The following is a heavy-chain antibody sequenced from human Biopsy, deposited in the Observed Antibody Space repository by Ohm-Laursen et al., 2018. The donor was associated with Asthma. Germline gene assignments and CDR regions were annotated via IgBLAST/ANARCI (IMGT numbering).Heavy chain of an antibody. CDR3: ARGDSSNWSHYYFDY. V-gene: IGHV3-53*01. Sequence: SLRLSCAASGFAVSRDHMFWVRQAPGKGLEWVSVIYSGGTSHTADSVRGRFTITRDYSKNTLYLQMHSLRTEDTAVYYCARGDSSNWSHYYFDYWGQGTLVTVSS. CDR1: GFAVSRDH. CDR2: IYSGGTS. D-gene: IGHD3-22*01. J-gene: IGHJ4*02.